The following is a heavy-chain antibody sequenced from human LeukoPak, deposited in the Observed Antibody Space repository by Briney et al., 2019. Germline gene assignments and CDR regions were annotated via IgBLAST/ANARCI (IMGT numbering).Heavy chain of an antibody. Sequence: HAGGSLRLSCAASGFTFSSYSMNWVRQAPGKGLEWVSYISSSSSTIYYADSVKGRFTISRDNSKNTLYLQMNSLRVEDTAVYYCARGFGGIWGQGTMVTVSS. V-gene: IGHV3-48*01. CDR1: GFTFSSYS. J-gene: IGHJ3*02. D-gene: IGHD3-10*01. CDR2: ISSSSSTI. CDR3: ARGFGGI.